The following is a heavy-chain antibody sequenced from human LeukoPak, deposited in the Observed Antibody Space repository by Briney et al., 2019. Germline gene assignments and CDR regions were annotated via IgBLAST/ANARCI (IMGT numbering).Heavy chain of an antibody. V-gene: IGHV3-23*01. CDR1: GFTFGSYA. D-gene: IGHD6-13*01. Sequence: GGSLRLSWAASGFTFGSYAMSWVRQAPGKGLEWVSAISGSGGSTYYADSVKGRFTISRDNSKNTLYLQMNSLRAEDTAVYYCAKVGSSSWYNSGYFDYWGQGTLVTVSS. CDR2: ISGSGGST. CDR3: AKVGSSSWYNSGYFDY. J-gene: IGHJ4*02.